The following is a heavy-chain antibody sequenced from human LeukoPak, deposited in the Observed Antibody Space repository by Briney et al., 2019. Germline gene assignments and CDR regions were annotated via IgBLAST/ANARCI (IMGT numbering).Heavy chain of an antibody. J-gene: IGHJ5*02. CDR2: IRYDGSNK. CDR3: AKEYYDFWSGYYRGFDP. CDR1: GFTFSSYG. Sequence: PGGSLRLSCAASGFTFSSYGMHWVRQAPGKGLEWVAFIRYDGSNKYYADSVKGRFTISRDNSKNTLYLQMNSLRAEDTAVYYCAKEYYDFWSGYYRGFDPWGQGTLVTVSS. D-gene: IGHD3-3*01. V-gene: IGHV3-30*02.